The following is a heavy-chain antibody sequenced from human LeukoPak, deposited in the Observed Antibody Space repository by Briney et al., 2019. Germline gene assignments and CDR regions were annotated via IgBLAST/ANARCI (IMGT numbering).Heavy chain of an antibody. CDR1: GFTFSNYG. Sequence: PGGSLRLSCAASGFTFSNYGMHWVRQAPGKGLEWVALISYHGSIKYYADSVKGRFTISRDNSKNSLYLQMNSLRSEDTAVYYCAKSKDSGYDYVGWYFDLWGRGTLVTVSS. CDR3: AKSKDSGYDYVGWYFDL. J-gene: IGHJ2*01. D-gene: IGHD5-12*01. CDR2: ISYHGSIK. V-gene: IGHV3-30*18.